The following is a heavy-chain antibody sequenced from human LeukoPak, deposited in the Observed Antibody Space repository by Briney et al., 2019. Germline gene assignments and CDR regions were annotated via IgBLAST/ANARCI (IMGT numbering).Heavy chain of an antibody. J-gene: IGHJ4*02. CDR3: ASPGPDLDILTGFPFDY. D-gene: IGHD3-9*01. Sequence: PSETLSLTCSVSDDSITMYYWTWIRQPPGKGLEWIGYVDHTGSTNFNPSLNGRVSISRDTTKNLFSLRLSSVTAADTAVYYCASPGPDLDILTGFPFDYWGQGTLVTVSS. CDR1: DDSITMYY. V-gene: IGHV4-59*08. CDR2: VDHTGST.